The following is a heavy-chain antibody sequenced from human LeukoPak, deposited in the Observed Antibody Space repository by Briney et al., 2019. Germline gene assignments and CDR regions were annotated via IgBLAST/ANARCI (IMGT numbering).Heavy chain of an antibody. CDR1: DFTVSSNY. V-gene: IGHV3-66*01. CDR3: ARAGVWSDAFDI. CDR2: IYSGGST. Sequence: GGSLRLSCAASDFTVSSNYMSWFRRAPGKGLEWVSVIYSGGSTYYADSVKGRFTISRDNAKNSLYLQMNSLRDEDTAVYYCARAGVWSDAFDIWGQGTMVTVSS. D-gene: IGHD3-10*01. J-gene: IGHJ3*02.